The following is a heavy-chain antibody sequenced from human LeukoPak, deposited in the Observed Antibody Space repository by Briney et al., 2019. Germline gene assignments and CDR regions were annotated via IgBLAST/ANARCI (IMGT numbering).Heavy chain of an antibody. Sequence: KPSEAVSLTCTVSGASTSAYYWSWIRQPPGKGLEWIGYSFSGGNANYNPSLKTRVTISIDTSENQFSLRLTFVTAADTAVYFCAHSKRGGGYYINAFAVWGQGTLVTISS. J-gene: IGHJ3*01. CDR3: AHSKRGGGYYINAFAV. V-gene: IGHV4-59*01. CDR1: GASTSAYY. D-gene: IGHD1-26*01. CDR2: SFSGGNA.